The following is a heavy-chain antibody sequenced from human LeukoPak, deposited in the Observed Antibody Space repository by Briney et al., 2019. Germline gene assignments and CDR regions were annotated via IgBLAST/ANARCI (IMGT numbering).Heavy chain of an antibody. CDR3: ARRPYSIPGYFDF. D-gene: IGHD2-21*01. CDR2: LHYGGTT. V-gene: IGHV4-59*01. CDR1: GASISDSY. J-gene: IGHJ2*01. Sequence: SETPSLTCTVSGASISDSYWHWFRQPPGQKLEWIGNLHYGGTTNSNPSLQGRVVTSQDSSKNQLFLRLTSVTTADTAIYYCARRPYSIPGYFDFWGRGALVTVSS.